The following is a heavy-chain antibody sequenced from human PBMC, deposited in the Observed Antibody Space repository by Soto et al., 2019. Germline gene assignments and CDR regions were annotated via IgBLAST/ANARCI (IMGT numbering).Heavy chain of an antibody. Sequence: EVQLLESGGGLVQPGGSRRLSCAASGFTFSSYAMSWVRQAPGKGLEWVSALSGSGSNTYYADSVKGRFTISRDNSKNTLYLQMNSLRAEDTAVYYCVKVTNFDFWSGNSRAFDIWGQGTMVTVSS. CDR3: VKVTNFDFWSGNSRAFDI. CDR2: LSGSGSNT. J-gene: IGHJ3*02. V-gene: IGHV3-23*01. CDR1: GFTFSSYA. D-gene: IGHD3-3*01.